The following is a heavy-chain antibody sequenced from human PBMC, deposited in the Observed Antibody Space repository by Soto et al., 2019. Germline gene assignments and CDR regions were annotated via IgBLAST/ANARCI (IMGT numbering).Heavy chain of an antibody. CDR2: IIPIYGTA. D-gene: IGHD5-12*01. CDR1: GGTFSKYT. J-gene: IGHJ2*01. V-gene: IGHV1-69*01. CDR3: ARDRDGYNYWYFDL. Sequence: QVQLVQSGAEVKKPGSSVKVSCKVPGGTFSKYTINWVRQAPGQGLEWMAGIIPIYGTANYAQKFQGRIPVTMDASTTTPYMELRGLRSDDTAIYYGARDRDGYNYWYFDLWGRGSLITVSS.